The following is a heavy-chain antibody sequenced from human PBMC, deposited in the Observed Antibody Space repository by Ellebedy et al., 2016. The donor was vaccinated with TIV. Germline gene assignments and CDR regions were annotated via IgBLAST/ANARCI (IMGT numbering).Heavy chain of an antibody. D-gene: IGHD2-21*02. CDR3: ARVRYCGGDCYYYFDY. CDR1: GDSVSSDSAA. V-gene: IGHV6-1*01. Sequence: SQTLSLTCAISGDSVSSDSAAWNWIRQSPSRGIEWLGRTYFRSKWYNDYAVSVKSRITINPDTSKNQFSLQLNSVTPEDTAVYYCARVRYCGGDCYYYFDYWGQGTLVTVSS. J-gene: IGHJ4*02. CDR2: TYFRSKWYN.